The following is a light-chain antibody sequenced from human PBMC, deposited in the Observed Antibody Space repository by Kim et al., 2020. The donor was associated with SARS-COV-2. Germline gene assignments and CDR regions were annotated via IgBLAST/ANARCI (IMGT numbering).Light chain of an antibody. V-gene: IGLV10-54*01. Sequence: QTATVTCIGSSDNVGYQGAAWLQQHQGHPPKLLSYRKNNRPSGISERFSASRSGNTASLTISGLQPEDEADYYCSAWDRSVNAWVFGGGTKLTVL. CDR2: RKN. CDR3: SAWDRSVNAWV. J-gene: IGLJ3*02. CDR1: SDNVGYQG.